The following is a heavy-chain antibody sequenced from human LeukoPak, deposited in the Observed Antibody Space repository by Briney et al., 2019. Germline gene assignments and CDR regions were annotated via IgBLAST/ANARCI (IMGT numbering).Heavy chain of an antibody. V-gene: IGHV3-7*01. J-gene: IGHJ6*02. Sequence: GGSLRLSCAASGFTFSSYWMSWVRQAPGKGLEWVANIKQDGSEKYYVDSVKGRFTISKDNAKNSLYLQMNSLRAEDTAVYYCARDPRVAAAGTLYYYYGMDVWGQGTTVTVSS. CDR1: GFTFSSYW. CDR2: IKQDGSEK. D-gene: IGHD6-13*01. CDR3: ARDPRVAAAGTLYYYYGMDV.